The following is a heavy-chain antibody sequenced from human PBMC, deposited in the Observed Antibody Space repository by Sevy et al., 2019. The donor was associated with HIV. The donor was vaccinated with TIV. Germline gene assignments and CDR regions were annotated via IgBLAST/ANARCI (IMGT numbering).Heavy chain of an antibody. V-gene: IGHV4-59*01. CDR2: VYDSGNS. CDR3: ARGGGIYYDSRGFHPQYDFDS. CDR1: GGSITSFF. Sequence: SETLSLTCAVSGGSITSFFWSWIRQSPGKGLEWIGYVYDSGNSEYNPSLRSRVTISVDTSKKQFSLKLSSVTAADTAVYYCARGGGIYYDSRGFHPQYDFDSWGQGTLVTVSS. D-gene: IGHD3-22*01. J-gene: IGHJ4*02.